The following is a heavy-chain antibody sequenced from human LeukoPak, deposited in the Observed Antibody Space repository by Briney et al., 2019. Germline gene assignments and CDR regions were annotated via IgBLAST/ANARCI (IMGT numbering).Heavy chain of an antibody. CDR2: FDPEDGET. D-gene: IGHD2-2*01. CDR1: GYTLTELS. CDR3: ASSVYQSRVVPVQNAFDI. J-gene: IGHJ3*02. V-gene: IGHV1-24*01. Sequence: ASVKVSCKVSGYTLTELSMHWVRQAPGKGLEWMGGFDPEDGETSYAQKFQGRVTMTRDTSTSTVYMELSSLRSEDTAVYYCASSVYQSRVVPVQNAFDIWGQGTMVTVSS.